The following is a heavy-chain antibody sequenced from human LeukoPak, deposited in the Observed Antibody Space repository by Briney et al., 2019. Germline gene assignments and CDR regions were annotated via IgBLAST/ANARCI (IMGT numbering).Heavy chain of an antibody. Sequence: GESLKISCKGSGYSFTNYWIGWVRQMPGKGLEWMGIIYPGDSDTRYSPSFQGQVTISADKSISTAYLQWSSLKASDTAMYYCARIWDYDLLTGPNRVDYWGQGTLVTVSS. CDR1: GYSFTNYW. V-gene: IGHV5-51*01. D-gene: IGHD3-9*01. CDR3: ARIWDYDLLTGPNRVDY. J-gene: IGHJ4*02. CDR2: IYPGDSDT.